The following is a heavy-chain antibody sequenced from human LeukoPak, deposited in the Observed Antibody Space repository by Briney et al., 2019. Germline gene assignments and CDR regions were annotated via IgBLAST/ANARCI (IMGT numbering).Heavy chain of an antibody. J-gene: IGHJ4*02. Sequence: GASVKVSCKASGYTFTSYGISWVRQALGQGLEWMGWISAYNGNTNYAQKLQGRVTMTTDTSTSTAYMELRSLRSDDTAVYYCARSTYFLQSFDYWGQGALVTVSS. CDR1: GYTFTSYG. V-gene: IGHV1-18*01. CDR3: ARSTYFLQSFDY. CDR2: ISAYNGNT. D-gene: IGHD5-24*01.